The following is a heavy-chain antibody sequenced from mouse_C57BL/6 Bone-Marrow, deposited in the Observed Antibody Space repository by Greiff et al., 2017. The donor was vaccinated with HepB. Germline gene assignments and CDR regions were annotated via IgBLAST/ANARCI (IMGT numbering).Heavy chain of an antibody. CDR1: GFTFSSYG. V-gene: IGHV5-6*01. CDR3: ARQGFYDGYYEAY. J-gene: IGHJ3*01. CDR2: ISSGGSYT. Sequence: DVHLVESGGDLVKPGGSLKLSCAASGFTFSSYGMSWVRQTPDKRLEWVATISSGGSYTYYPDSVKGRFTISRDNAKNTLYLQMSSLKSEDTAMYYCARQGFYDGYYEAYWGQGTLVTVSA. D-gene: IGHD2-3*01.